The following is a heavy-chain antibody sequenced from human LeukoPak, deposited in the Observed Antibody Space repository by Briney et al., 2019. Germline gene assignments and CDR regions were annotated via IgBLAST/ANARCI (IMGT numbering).Heavy chain of an antibody. Sequence: SETLSLTCAVYGGSFSGYYWSWTRQPPGKGLEWIGEINHSGSTNYNPSLKSRVTISVDTSKNQFSLKLSSVTAADTAVYYCAAVGRYYDILTGFDYWGQGTLVTVSS. CDR2: INHSGST. CDR3: AAVGRYYDILTGFDY. CDR1: GGSFSGYY. D-gene: IGHD3-9*01. J-gene: IGHJ4*02. V-gene: IGHV4-34*01.